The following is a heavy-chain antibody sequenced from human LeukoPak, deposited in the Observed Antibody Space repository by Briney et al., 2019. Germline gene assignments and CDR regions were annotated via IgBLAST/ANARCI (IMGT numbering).Heavy chain of an antibody. V-gene: IGHV4-39*01. D-gene: IGHD1-7*01. CDR3: ARHQTTQSGFLYYFDY. CDR2: IYYSGST. J-gene: IGHJ4*02. CDR1: GGSITISSYY. Sequence: PSETLSLTCTVSGGSITISSYYWGWIRQPPGKGLEWIGSIYYSGSTHYNPSLRSRVTTLVDTSKKHFSLKLSSVTAADTAVYYCARHQTTQSGFLYYFDYWGQGTLVTVSS.